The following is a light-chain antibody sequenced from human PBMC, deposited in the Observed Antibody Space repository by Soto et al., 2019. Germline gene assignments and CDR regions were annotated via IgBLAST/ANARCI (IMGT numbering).Light chain of an antibody. CDR3: QQYNSFPT. CDR2: KAS. J-gene: IGKJ1*01. Sequence: DIQMTQSPSTLSASVGDRVTITCRASQSISSWLAWYQQKPGKAPKLLIYKASSLESGVPSRFSGSGSGTEFTLTISSLKPDDIATYYCQQYNSFPTFGQGTKVEIK. CDR1: QSISSW. V-gene: IGKV1-5*03.